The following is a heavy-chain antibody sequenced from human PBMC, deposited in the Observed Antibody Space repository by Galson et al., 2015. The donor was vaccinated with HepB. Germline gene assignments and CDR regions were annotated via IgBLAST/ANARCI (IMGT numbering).Heavy chain of an antibody. CDR1: GFTFSSYG. CDR2: IWYDGSNK. J-gene: IGHJ3*02. D-gene: IGHD3-22*01. CDR3: ASRAFYDRAGNDAFGI. V-gene: IGHV3-33*01. Sequence: SLRLSCAASGFTFSSYGMHWVRQAPGKGLEWVAVIWYDGSNKYYADSVKGRFTISRDNSKNTLYLQMNSLRAEDTAVYYCASRAFYDRAGNDAFGIWGQGTMVTVSS.